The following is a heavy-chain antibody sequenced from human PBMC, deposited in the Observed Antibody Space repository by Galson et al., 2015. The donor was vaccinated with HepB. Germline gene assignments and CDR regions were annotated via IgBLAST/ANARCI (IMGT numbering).Heavy chain of an antibody. V-gene: IGHV4-39*01. D-gene: IGHD2-8*01. CDR2: IHYSGST. CDR1: GGSIRSDNYY. Sequence: ETLSLTCTVSGGSIRSDNYYWDWIRQAPGKGLEWIGSIHYSGSTYYSPSLKSRVTISVDTSKNQFSLTLNSVTAADTTVYYCARHGRTNADWFDPWGQGTLVTVPS. CDR3: ARHGRTNADWFDP. J-gene: IGHJ5*02.